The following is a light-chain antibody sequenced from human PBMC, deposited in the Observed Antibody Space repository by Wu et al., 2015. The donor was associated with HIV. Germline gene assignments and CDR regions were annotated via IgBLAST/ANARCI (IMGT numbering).Light chain of an antibody. Sequence: EIVLTQSPATLSLSPGERATLSCRASQSVSTNLAWYQQKPGQAPRLLMYDASSRATGIPARFSGSGSGTDFTLSISSLEPEDFAVYYCQQFGDWPLTFGQGTRLEIK. V-gene: IGKV3-11*01. CDR2: DAS. J-gene: IGKJ5*01. CDR1: QSVSTN. CDR3: QQFGDWPLT.